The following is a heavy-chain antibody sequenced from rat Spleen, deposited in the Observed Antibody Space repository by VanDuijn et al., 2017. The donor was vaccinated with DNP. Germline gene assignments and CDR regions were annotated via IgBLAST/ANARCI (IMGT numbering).Heavy chain of an antibody. D-gene: IGHD1-2*01. Sequence: EVQLVESGGGLVQPGRSLKLPCAASGFTFSDYYMAWVRQAPKKGLEWVASINYDSSSTYHRGSVKGRFTISRDNAENTLLLQMNSLRSEDTATYYCARHSSFMDRFAYWGQGTLVTVSS. V-gene: IGHV5-22*01. CDR2: INYDSSST. J-gene: IGHJ3*01. CDR1: GFTFSDYY. CDR3: ARHSSFMDRFAY.